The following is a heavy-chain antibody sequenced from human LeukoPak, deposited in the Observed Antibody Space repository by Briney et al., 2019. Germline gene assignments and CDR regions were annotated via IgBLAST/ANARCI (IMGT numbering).Heavy chain of an antibody. J-gene: IGHJ4*02. CDR3: AREGPTHFDY. CDR2: MNPNSGNT. CDR1: VYIFTPYD. Sequence: ASVRVSCKPAVYIFTPYDINGVRAATGQRLEWMGWMNPNSGNTGNAQKLQGRVTITSNTSISTAYMELSSLTSEDTAVYYCAREGPTHFDYWGQGTLVTVSS. V-gene: IGHV1-8*01.